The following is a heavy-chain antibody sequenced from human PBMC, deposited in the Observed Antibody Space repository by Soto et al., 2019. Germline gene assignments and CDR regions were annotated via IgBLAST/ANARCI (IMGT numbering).Heavy chain of an antibody. Sequence: QVQLVQSGAEVKKPGASVKVSCKASGYTFTSYGISWVRQAPGQGLEWMGWISAYNGNTNYAQKRQGRVTMTTDTSTRTAYMELRSLRSDDTAVYYCARDNSVLLWFGELEFGDAFDIWGQGTLVTVSS. CDR1: GYTFTSYG. J-gene: IGHJ3*02. V-gene: IGHV1-18*01. CDR3: ARDNSVLLWFGELEFGDAFDI. CDR2: ISAYNGNT. D-gene: IGHD3-10*01.